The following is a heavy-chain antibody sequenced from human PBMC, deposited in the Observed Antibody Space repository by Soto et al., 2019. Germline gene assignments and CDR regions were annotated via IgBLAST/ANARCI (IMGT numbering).Heavy chain of an antibody. CDR1: GYTFTSYG. V-gene: IGHV1-18*01. CDR3: ARESSSGWLNYYYYGMDV. J-gene: IGHJ6*02. Sequence: GASVKVSCKASGYTFTSYGISWVRQAPGQGLEWMGWISAYNGNTNYAQKLQGRVTMTTDTSTSTAYMELRSLRSDDTAVYYCARESSSGWLNYYYYGMDVWGQGTTVTVSS. D-gene: IGHD6-19*01. CDR2: ISAYNGNT.